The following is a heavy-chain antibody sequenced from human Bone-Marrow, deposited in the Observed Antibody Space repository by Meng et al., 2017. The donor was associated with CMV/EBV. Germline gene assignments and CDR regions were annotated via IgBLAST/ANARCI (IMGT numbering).Heavy chain of an antibody. CDR3: ARVNNDFYDFWNGYLDI. CDR2: ISSSSSTI. CDR1: GFTFSSYS. J-gene: IGHJ4*02. Sequence: GGSLRLSCAASGFTFSSYSMNWVRQAPGKGLEWVSYISSSSSTIYYADSVKGRFTISRDNAKNSVYLQMDSLRAEDTAVYYCARVNNDFYDFWNGYLDIWGQGTLVTVSS. D-gene: IGHD3-3*01. V-gene: IGHV3-48*04.